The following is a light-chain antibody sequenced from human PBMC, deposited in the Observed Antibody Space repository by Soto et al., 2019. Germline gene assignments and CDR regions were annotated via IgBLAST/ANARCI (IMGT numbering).Light chain of an antibody. Sequence: EIVLTQSPGTLSLSPGERATLSCRASHSVSSTSLAWYQQKPGQAPRLLIYGASNRATGIPDRFSGSGSGSGTDFTLTISRLEPEDLAVYYCHQYGSSPLTFGQGTKVEI. CDR3: HQYGSSPLT. CDR1: HSVSSTS. J-gene: IGKJ1*01. V-gene: IGKV3-20*01. CDR2: GAS.